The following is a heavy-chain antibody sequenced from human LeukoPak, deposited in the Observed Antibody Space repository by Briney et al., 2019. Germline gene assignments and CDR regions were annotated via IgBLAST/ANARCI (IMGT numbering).Heavy chain of an antibody. J-gene: IGHJ4*02. V-gene: IGHV4-34*01. CDR3: ARQLSGDYVSFDY. CDR1: GGSFSGYY. CDR2: INHSGST. D-gene: IGHD4-17*01. Sequence: PSETLSLTCAVYGGSFSGYYWSWIRQPPGKGLEWIGEINHSGSTNYNPSLKSRVTISVDTSKNQFSLKLSSVTAADTAVYYCARQLSGDYVSFDYWGQGTLVAVSS.